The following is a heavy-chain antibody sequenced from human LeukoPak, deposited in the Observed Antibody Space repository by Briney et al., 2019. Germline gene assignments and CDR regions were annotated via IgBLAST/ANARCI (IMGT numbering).Heavy chain of an antibody. V-gene: IGHV3-9*01. J-gene: IGHJ6*02. Sequence: GGSLGLSCAASVFTFDGYAMHWVRQTPGKGLEWVSGITWDSGNKHYADSVKGRFTISRDNAKKSLYLQMNSLTAADTALYHCAKVSLKGYYYYGLDVWGQGTTVTVSS. CDR3: AKVSLKGYYYYGLDV. CDR2: ITWDSGNK. CDR1: VFTFDGYA.